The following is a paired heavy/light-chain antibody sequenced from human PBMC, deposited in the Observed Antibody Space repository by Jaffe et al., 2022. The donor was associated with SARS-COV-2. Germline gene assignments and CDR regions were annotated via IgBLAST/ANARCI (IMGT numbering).Heavy chain of an antibody. V-gene: IGHV3-23*05. J-gene: IGHJ4*02. CDR1: GFTFTNYA. CDR2: ISIGTTYT. CDR3: ATYKQVGDHEDY. D-gene: IGHD4-17*01. Sequence: QLLESGGGFVQPGGSLRLSCTISGFTFTNYAMIWVRQTPGKGLEWVSTISIGTTYTTYADSVKGRFTISRDDSQNTLYLQMNSLRVDDTAIYYCATYKQVGDHEDYWGRGTLVTVSS.
Light chain of an antibody. J-gene: IGKJ4*01. Sequence: EIVLTQSPATLSLSPGERATLSCRASQSVGTYFAWYQQRPGQSPRLLIYDASNRATGIPARFSGSGSGTDFTLTISSLEPEDFAVYYCQQRINWPLTFGGGTKVEIK. CDR3: QQRINWPLT. CDR1: QSVGTY. CDR2: DAS. V-gene: IGKV3-11*01.